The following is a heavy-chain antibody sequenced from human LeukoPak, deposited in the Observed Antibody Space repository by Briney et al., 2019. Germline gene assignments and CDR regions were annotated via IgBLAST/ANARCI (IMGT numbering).Heavy chain of an antibody. CDR1: GFTFTNAW. CDR2: IKSHTDGGTT. D-gene: IGHD7-27*01. Sequence: GRSLRLSCAASGFTFTNAWMSWVLQPTGKGLDRVGRIKSHTDGGTTEYAAPVKGRFTISRDDSKNTLYLQMNSLNTEDTAVYYCTTLPNWGMGFNYWGQGTLVTVSS. J-gene: IGHJ4*02. V-gene: IGHV3-15*01. CDR3: TTLPNWGMGFNY.